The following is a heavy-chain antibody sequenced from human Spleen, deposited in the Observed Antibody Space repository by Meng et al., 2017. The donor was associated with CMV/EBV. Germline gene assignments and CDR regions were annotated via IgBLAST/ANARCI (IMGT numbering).Heavy chain of an antibody. V-gene: IGHV4-61*01. CDR2: IYSRGST. CDR3: ARVLTNYDFWSGSPGGPFDY. D-gene: IGHD3-3*01. J-gene: IGHJ4*02. Sequence: SGSYYWSWLRQPPGKGLEWIGYIYSRGSTNYNPSLKSRVTISVDTSKNQFSLKLSSVTAADTAVYYCARVLTNYDFWSGSPGGPFDYWGQGTLVTVSS. CDR1: SGSYY.